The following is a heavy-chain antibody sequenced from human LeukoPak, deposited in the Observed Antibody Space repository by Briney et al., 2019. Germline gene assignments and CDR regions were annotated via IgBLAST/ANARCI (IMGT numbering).Heavy chain of an antibody. V-gene: IGHV1-8*03. Sequence: ASVKVSCKASGYTFINYEIYWVRQATGQGLEWMGWMNPNSGKTGYAQKFQGRVTITRDTSTSTVYMELSSLRSEDTAVYYCARDCLTSYCGGDCCLSQWGQGTLVTVSS. CDR2: MNPNSGKT. CDR1: GYTFINYE. J-gene: IGHJ4*02. CDR3: ARDCLTSYCGGDCCLSQ. D-gene: IGHD2-21*02.